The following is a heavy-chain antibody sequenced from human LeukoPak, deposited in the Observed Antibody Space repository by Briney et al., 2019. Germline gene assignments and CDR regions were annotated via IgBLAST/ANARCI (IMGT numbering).Heavy chain of an antibody. CDR3: ARDEGVGDIVVVPAAEFDY. J-gene: IGHJ4*02. D-gene: IGHD2-2*01. CDR2: ISSSSSYI. Sequence: GGSLRLSCAASGFTFSSYSMNWVRQAPGKGLEWVSSISSSSSYIYYADSVKGRFTISRDNAKNSLYLQMSSLRAEDTAVYYCARDEGVGDIVVVPAAEFDYWGQGTLVTVSS. V-gene: IGHV3-21*01. CDR1: GFTFSSYS.